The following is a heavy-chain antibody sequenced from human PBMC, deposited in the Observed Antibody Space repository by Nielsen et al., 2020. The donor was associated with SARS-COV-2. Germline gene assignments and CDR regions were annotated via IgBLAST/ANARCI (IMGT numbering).Heavy chain of an antibody. Sequence: GGSLRLSCAASGFTFDDYAMHWVRQAPGKGLEWVAVISYDGSNKYYADSVKGRFTISRDNSKNTLYLQMNSLRAEDTAVYYCAKDMWQQLAQNFDYWGQGTLVTVSS. CDR3: AKDMWQQLAQNFDY. CDR2: ISYDGSNK. CDR1: GFTFDDYA. V-gene: IGHV3-30*18. J-gene: IGHJ4*02. D-gene: IGHD6-13*01.